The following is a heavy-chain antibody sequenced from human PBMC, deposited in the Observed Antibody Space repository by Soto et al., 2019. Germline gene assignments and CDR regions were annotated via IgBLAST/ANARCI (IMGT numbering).Heavy chain of an antibody. CDR3: ARTLFGWGICFDP. D-gene: IGHD3-10*02. J-gene: IGHJ5*02. V-gene: IGHV4-61*08. CDR1: GGSISSGGYY. Sequence: PSETLSLTCTVSGGSISSGGYYWSWIRQHPGKGLEWIGYIYYSGSTYYNPSLKSRVTISVDTSKNQFSLKLSSVTAADTAVYYWARTLFGWGICFDPWCQRSRVNVSS. CDR2: IYYSGST.